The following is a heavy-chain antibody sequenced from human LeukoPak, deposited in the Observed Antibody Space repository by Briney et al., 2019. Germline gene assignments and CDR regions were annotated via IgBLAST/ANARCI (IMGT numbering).Heavy chain of an antibody. CDR1: GFTFSSYA. Sequence: GGSLRLSCAASGFTFSSYAMSWVRQAPGKGLEWVSAISGSGGSTYYADSVKSRYTISRDNSKNTLYLQMNSLRAEDTAVYYCAKGAYQLLFRSYFDYWGQGTLVTVSS. J-gene: IGHJ4*02. V-gene: IGHV3-23*01. D-gene: IGHD2-2*01. CDR2: ISGSGGST. CDR3: AKGAYQLLFRSYFDY.